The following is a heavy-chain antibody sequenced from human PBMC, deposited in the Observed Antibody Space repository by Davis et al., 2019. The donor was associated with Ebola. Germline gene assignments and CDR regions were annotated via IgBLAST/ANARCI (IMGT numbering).Heavy chain of an antibody. D-gene: IGHD5-24*01. CDR2: IKSRTDGGTT. CDR3: TVGRDGPSKDWFDP. J-gene: IGHJ5*02. Sequence: PGGSLRLSCAASGFTFSNAWMSWVRQAPGKGLEWVGRIKSRTDGGTTDYSAPMKGRFTISREDSKNTLYLQMNNLKTEDTAVYYCTVGRDGPSKDWFDPWGQGTLVTVSS. V-gene: IGHV3-15*01. CDR1: GFTFSNAW.